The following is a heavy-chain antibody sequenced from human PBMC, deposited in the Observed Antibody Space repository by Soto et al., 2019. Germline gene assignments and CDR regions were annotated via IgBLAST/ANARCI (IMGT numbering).Heavy chain of an antibody. Sequence: ASVKVSCKAAGYTFTSYAMHWVRQAPGQRLEWMGWINAGNGNTKYSQKFQGRVTITRDTSASTAYMELSSLRSEDTAVYYCARAVAVAADFDYWGQGTLVTV. V-gene: IGHV1-3*01. J-gene: IGHJ4*02. D-gene: IGHD6-19*01. CDR2: INAGNGNT. CDR3: ARAVAVAADFDY. CDR1: GYTFTSYA.